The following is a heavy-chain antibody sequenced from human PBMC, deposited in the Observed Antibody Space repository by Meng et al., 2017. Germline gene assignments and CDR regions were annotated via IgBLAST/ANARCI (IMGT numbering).Heavy chain of an antibody. V-gene: IGHV3-30*01. CDR1: AFTFSSYA. CDR2: ISYDGSNK. J-gene: IGHJ4*02. D-gene: IGHD1-7*01. Sequence: VQVVASGGGVVQPGRSLRLYCAASAFTFSSYAMHWVRQAPGKGLEWVAVISYDGSNKYYADSVKGRFTISRDNSKNTLYLQMNSLRAEDTAVYYCARGQNWNYFGFFDYWGQGTLVTVSS. CDR3: ARGQNWNYFGFFDY.